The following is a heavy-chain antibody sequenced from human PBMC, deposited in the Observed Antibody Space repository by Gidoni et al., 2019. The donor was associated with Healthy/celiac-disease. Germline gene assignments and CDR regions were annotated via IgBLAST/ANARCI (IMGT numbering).Heavy chain of an antibody. D-gene: IGHD6-19*01. V-gene: IGHV3-33*01. CDR2: IWYDGSNK. Sequence: QVQLVESGGGVVQPGRSLRLSCAASGFPFSSYGLHWVRQAPGKGLAWVAVIWYDGSNKYYADSVKGRFTISRDNSKNTLYLQMNSLRADDTAVYYCARDLYSSPPPYYFDYWGQGTLVTVSS. CDR3: ARDLYSSPPPYYFDY. J-gene: IGHJ4*02. CDR1: GFPFSSYG.